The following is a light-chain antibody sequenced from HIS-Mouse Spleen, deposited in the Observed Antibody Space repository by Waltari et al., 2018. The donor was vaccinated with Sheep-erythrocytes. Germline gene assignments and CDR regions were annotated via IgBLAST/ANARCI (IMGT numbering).Light chain of an antibody. V-gene: IGLV1-51*01. CDR2: DNN. J-gene: IGLJ1*01. CDR3: GTWDSSLSALFV. Sequence: QSVLTQPPSVSAAPGQKVTIPCSGSSSNIGKNYVSWYQQPPGTAPKLLIYDNNKRPSGIPDRFSGSKSGTSATLGITGLQTGDEADYYCGTWDSSLSALFVFGTGTKVTVL. CDR1: SSNIGKNY.